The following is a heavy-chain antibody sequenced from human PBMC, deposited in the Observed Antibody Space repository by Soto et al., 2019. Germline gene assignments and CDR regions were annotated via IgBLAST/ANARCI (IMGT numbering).Heavy chain of an antibody. CDR2: IKSKTDGGTT. CDR3: TTDMSNPLHYYYYGMDV. Sequence: EVQLVESGGGLVKPGGSLRLSCAASGFTFSNAWMSWVRQAPGKGLEWVGRIKSKTDGGTTDYAAPVKGRFTISRDDSKNTLYLQMNSLKTEDTAVYYCTTDMSNPLHYYYYGMDVWGQGTTVTVSS. V-gene: IGHV3-15*01. J-gene: IGHJ6*02. D-gene: IGHD3-10*02. CDR1: GFTFSNAW.